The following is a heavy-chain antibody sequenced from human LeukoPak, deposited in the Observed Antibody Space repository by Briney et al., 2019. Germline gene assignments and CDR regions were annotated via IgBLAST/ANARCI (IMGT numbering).Heavy chain of an antibody. CDR2: INQDGSEK. CDR1: GLILSTYW. CDR3: ATDLFVY. V-gene: IGHV3-7*01. J-gene: IGHJ4*02. Sequence: SGGSLRLSCAASGLILSTYWMSWVRQAPGKGLEWVANINQDGSEKYYLDSVKGRFTISSDNAKNSLFLQMNSLRAEDTAVYYCATDLFVYWGQGTPATVSS.